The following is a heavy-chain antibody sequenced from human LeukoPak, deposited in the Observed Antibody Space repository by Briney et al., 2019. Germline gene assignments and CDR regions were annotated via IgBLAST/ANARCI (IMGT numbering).Heavy chain of an antibody. J-gene: IGHJ4*02. Sequence: ASVKVSCKASGYTFTGYYMHWVRQAPGQGLEWMGWINPNSGGTNYAQKFQGRVTMTRDTSISTAYMELSRLRSDDTAVYYCARDRCSGGSCYEDYWGQGTLVTVSS. V-gene: IGHV1-2*02. CDR3: ARDRCSGGSCYEDY. D-gene: IGHD2-15*01. CDR1: GYTFTGYY. CDR2: INPNSGGT.